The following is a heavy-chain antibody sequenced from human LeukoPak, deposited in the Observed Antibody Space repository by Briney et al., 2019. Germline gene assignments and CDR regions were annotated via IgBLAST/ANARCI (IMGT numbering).Heavy chain of an antibody. D-gene: IGHD2-8*01. CDR1: GFTFTSSA. Sequence: ETSVKVSCKASGFTFTSSAMQWVRQARGQRLEWIGWIVVGSGNTNYARKFQERVTITRDMSTSTAYMELSSLRSEDTAVYYCAARYCTNGVCYNGFDPWGQGTLVTVSS. V-gene: IGHV1-58*02. CDR2: IVVGSGNT. CDR3: AARYCTNGVCYNGFDP. J-gene: IGHJ5*02.